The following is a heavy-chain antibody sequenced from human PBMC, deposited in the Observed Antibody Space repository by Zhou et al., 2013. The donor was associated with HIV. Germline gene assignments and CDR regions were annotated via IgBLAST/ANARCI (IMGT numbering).Heavy chain of an antibody. CDR2: IIPIFGTA. V-gene: IGHV1-69*05. Sequence: QVQLVQSGAEARKSGSSVKVSCKVSGGTFSSYAISWVRQAPGQGLEWMGGIIPIFGTANYAQKFQGRVTITTDESTSTAYMELSSLRSEDTAVYYCARARKAARNYYYYYMDVWGKGTTVTVSS. CDR1: GGTFSSYA. J-gene: IGHJ6*03. CDR3: ARARKAARNYYYYYMDV. D-gene: IGHD6-6*01.